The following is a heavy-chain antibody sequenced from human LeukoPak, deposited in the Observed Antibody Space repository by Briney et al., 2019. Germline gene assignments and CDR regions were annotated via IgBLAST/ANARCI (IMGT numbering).Heavy chain of an antibody. CDR2: ISDGGTFT. V-gene: IGHV3-30-3*01. J-gene: IGHJ4*02. CDR3: ARDPYRDAPDYFDY. Sequence: PGGSLRLSCAASGFTFSNYAIHWVRQAPGKGLEWVAVISDGGTFTLYGDSVRGRFTISRDSSKNTLYLQMNSLRLEDTAVYYCARDPYRDAPDYFDYWGQGTLVTVSS. CDR1: GFTFSNYA.